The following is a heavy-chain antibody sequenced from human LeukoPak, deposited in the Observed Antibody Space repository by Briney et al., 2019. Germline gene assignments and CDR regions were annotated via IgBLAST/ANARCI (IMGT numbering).Heavy chain of an antibody. J-gene: IGHJ4*02. D-gene: IGHD1-26*01. Sequence: PGGSLRLSCAVSGFTFSSYAMNWVRQPPGKGLEWVSSISGGGSSTNYADSVKGRFTISRDNSKDTLSLQMNNLRAEGTAVYCCVTGASRFYFESWGQGTLVTVSS. CDR1: GFTFSSYA. V-gene: IGHV3-23*01. CDR3: VTGASRFYFES. CDR2: ISGGGSST.